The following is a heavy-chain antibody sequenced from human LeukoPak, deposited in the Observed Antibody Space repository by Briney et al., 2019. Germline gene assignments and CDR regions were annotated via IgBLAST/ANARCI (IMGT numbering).Heavy chain of an antibody. D-gene: IGHD3-22*01. Sequence: SETLSLTCTVSGDSISSSYWSWIPQRPGQTLEWVGYIYYTGTTNYNTSLKSRVTMSIDTSKNQFSLNLNSVTAADTAVYYWARGFYDSSGYCNCFDPWGQGTLVTVSS. J-gene: IGHJ5*02. CDR3: ARGFYDSSGYCNCFDP. CDR1: GDSISSSY. V-gene: IGHV4-59*01. CDR2: IYYTGTT.